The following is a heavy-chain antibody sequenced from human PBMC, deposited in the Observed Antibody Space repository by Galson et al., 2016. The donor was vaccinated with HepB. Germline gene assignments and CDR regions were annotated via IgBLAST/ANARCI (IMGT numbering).Heavy chain of an antibody. V-gene: IGHV3-23*01. D-gene: IGHD4-23*01. CDR2: ISDSDDRT. CDR3: AKSCGNIYCSYFDS. J-gene: IGHJ4*02. CDR1: GFTFTTYA. Sequence: SLRLSCAVSGFTFTTYAMGWVRQVPGEGLERVSTISDSDDRTFNADSVMGRFTVSRDNSKNTLYLQMNSLRAEDTAIYYCAKSCGNIYCSYFDSWGQGTLVTASS.